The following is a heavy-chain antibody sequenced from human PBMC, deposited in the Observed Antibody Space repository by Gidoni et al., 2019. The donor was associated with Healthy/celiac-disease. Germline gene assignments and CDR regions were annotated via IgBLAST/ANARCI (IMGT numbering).Heavy chain of an antibody. CDR2: IYHSGST. CDR3: ARDLRSGNWYFDL. V-gene: IGHV4-38-2*02. Sequence: QVQLQESGPGLVKPSATLSITCTVPGYSISSGSYWGWIRQPPGKGLEWIGSIYHSGSTYYNPSHKSRVTISVDTSKNQFSLKLSSLTAADTAVYYCARDLRSGNWYFDLWGRGTLVTVSS. CDR1: GYSISSGSY. J-gene: IGHJ2*01.